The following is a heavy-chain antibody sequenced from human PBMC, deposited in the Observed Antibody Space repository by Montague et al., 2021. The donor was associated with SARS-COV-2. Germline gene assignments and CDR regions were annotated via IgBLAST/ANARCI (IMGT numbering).Heavy chain of an antibody. J-gene: IGHJ5*01. V-gene: IGHV4-59*02. CDR3: TRVHDRGWFDS. Sequence: SETLSLTCTVSGGSVSSSYWSWIRQPPGKGLELVGYIHYSGTMKXXPSLNSRGTILLDTSKNKFSLKLSSMTAADTAVYYFTRVHDRGWFDSWGQGSLVTVSS. CDR2: IHYSGTM. CDR1: GGSVSSSY.